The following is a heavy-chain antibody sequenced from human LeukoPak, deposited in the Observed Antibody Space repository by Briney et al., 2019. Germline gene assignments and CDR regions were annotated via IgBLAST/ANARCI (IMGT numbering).Heavy chain of an antibody. CDR2: IHHFGGT. CDR3: ASQGAYCLDV. V-gene: IGHV4-4*02. J-gene: IGHJ6*02. D-gene: IGHD2-21*01. CDR1: GGSITDNHW. Sequence: SGTLSLTCAVSGGSITDNHWWGWVRQPRGKGLEWIGEIHHFGGTNYNPSLKSRVTISVDKSKSQFSLSLISVTAADTAVYYCASQGAYCLDVWGQGTAVTVSS.